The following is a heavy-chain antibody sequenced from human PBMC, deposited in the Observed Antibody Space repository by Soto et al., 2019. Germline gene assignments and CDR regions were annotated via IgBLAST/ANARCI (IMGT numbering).Heavy chain of an antibody. D-gene: IGHD3-10*01. J-gene: IGHJ3*02. CDR3: ARFPPKLLWSGPNAFDI. CDR2: ISSSGRTI. CDR1: GFTLSDYS. V-gene: IGHV3-11*01. Sequence: GGSLRLPCAASGFTLSDYSMSWIRQAPGKGLEWISYISSSGRTIYYADSAKGRFTISRDNAKNSLYLQMNSLRAEDTAVYYCARFPPKLLWSGPNAFDIWGQGTMVTVSS.